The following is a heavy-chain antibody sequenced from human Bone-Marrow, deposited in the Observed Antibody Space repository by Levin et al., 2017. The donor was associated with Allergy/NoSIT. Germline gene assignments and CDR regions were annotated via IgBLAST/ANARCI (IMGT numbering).Heavy chain of an antibody. Sequence: ASVKVSCVGRGFTFNIEAMSWVRQAPGKGLEWVASSGSSTLYADSVRGRFTISRDDSKNTVFLQMHSLRPEDTAVYYCSKEDWSDGPGLYFNYWGQGSLVTVSS. V-gene: IGHV3-23*05. CDR3: SKEDWSDGPGLYFNY. CDR1: GFTFNIEA. J-gene: IGHJ4*02. D-gene: IGHD1-1*01. CDR2: SGSST.